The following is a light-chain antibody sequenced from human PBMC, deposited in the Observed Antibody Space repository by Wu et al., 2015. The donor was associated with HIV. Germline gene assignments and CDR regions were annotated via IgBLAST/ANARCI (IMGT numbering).Light chain of an antibody. CDR3: QQYKNWPPFT. CDR2: ETS. CDR1: QTIANK. Sequence: EIVMTQSPATLSVSPGQRVTLSCRASQTIANKLAWYQQRPGQGPRLLIYETSTRATGIPARFSGRGSGTEFTLTISDMQSEDFAAYYCQQYKNWPPFTFGQGTRL. V-gene: IGKV3-15*01. J-gene: IGKJ5*01.